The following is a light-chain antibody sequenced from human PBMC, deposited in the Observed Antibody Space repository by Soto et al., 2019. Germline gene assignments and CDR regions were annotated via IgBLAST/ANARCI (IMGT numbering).Light chain of an antibody. CDR2: GAS. Sequence: SQSAAYLSVCVGARHNLSYRASQTVSSSLAWYQQKPGKAPRLLIYGASTRTSVIPAGFSGSGSGTEFTLTISSLQPEDFAAYYCQHYHSCPAPFGQGTKVDIK. J-gene: IGKJ1*01. CDR1: QTVSSS. CDR3: QHYHSCPAP. V-gene: IGKV3-15*01.